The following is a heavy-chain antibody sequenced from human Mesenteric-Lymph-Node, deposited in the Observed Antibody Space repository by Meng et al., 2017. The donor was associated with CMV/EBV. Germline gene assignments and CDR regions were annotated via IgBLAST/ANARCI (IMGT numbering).Heavy chain of an antibody. V-gene: IGHV4-59*01. CDR2: IYNRGNT. Sequence: SETLSLTCTVSGGSIGSYYWSWIRQPPGKGLEWIGYIYNRGNTNYNPSLKGRVTISADTSNNQFSLKLSSVTAADTAVYYCARAVAGTFGYWGQGTLVTVSS. D-gene: IGHD6-19*01. CDR3: ARAVAGTFGY. CDR1: GGSIGSYY. J-gene: IGHJ4*02.